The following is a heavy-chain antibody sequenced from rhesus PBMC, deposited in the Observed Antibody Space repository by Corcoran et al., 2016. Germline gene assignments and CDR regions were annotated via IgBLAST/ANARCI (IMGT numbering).Heavy chain of an antibody. D-gene: IGHD4-29*01. V-gene: IGHV4-122*02. CDR3: ASVTVAAFSFDY. CDR2: ITYRWST. CDR1: GGPISSGYYY. Sequence: QVQLRESGQGLVKPSETLSVTCAVSGGPISSGYYYWSWIRQPPGKGLEWIGYITYRWSTSYNPSLKSRVTISRDTSKIQFSLKLCSVTAADTAAYYCASVTVAAFSFDYWGQGVLVTVSS. J-gene: IGHJ4*01.